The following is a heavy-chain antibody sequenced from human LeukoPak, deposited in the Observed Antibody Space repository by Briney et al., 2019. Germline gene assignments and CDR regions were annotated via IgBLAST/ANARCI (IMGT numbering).Heavy chain of an antibody. V-gene: IGHV5-10-1*01. CDR2: IDPSDSYT. CDR3: ARLVAGDFDY. J-gene: IGHJ4*02. CDR1: GYSFTSYW. D-gene: IGHD6-19*01. Sequence: GESLKISCKGSGYSFTSYWISWVRQMPGKGLEWMGRIDPSDSYTNYSPPFQGHVTISAGKSISTAYLQWSSLKASDTAMYYCARLVAGDFDYWGQGTLVTVSS.